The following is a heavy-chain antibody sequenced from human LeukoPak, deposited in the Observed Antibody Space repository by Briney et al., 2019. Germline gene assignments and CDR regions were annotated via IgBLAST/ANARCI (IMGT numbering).Heavy chain of an antibody. CDR1: GGTFSSYA. V-gene: IGHV1-69*06. J-gene: IGHJ5*02. Sequence: ASVKVSCKASGGTFSSYAISWVRQAPGQGLEWMGGIIPIFGTANYAQKFQGRVTITADKSTRPAYMELSSLRSEDTAVYYCSRAPPLYCSGCSCYGVGRNWFGPWGQGTLVTVSS. CDR2: IIPIFGTA. D-gene: IGHD2-15*01. CDR3: SRAPPLYCSGCSCYGVGRNWFGP.